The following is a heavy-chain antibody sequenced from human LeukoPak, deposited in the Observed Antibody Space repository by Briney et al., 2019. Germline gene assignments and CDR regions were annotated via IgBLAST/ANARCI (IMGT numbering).Heavy chain of an antibody. D-gene: IGHD2-2*01. CDR1: GFTFSSYG. CDR3: AGRTYHCDY. J-gene: IGHJ4*02. Sequence: GRSLRLSCAASGFTFSSYGMHWVRQAPGKGLEWVAVISYDGSNKYYADSVKGRFTISRDNSKNTLYLQMNSLRAEDTAVYYCAGRTYHCDYWGQGTLVTVSS. CDR2: ISYDGSNK. V-gene: IGHV3-30*03.